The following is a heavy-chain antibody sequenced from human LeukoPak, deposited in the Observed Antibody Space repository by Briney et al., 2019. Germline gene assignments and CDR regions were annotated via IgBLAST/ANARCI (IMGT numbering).Heavy chain of an antibody. CDR1: GSTFSSYG. CDR3: AKDVAHYMDV. J-gene: IGHJ6*03. Sequence: GGSLRPSCAASGSTFSSYGMHWVRQAPGKGLEWVAFIRYDGSNKYYADSVKGRFTISRDNSKSTLYLRMNSLRAEDTAVYYCAKDVAHYMDVWGKGTTVTVSS. V-gene: IGHV3-30*02. CDR2: IRYDGSNK.